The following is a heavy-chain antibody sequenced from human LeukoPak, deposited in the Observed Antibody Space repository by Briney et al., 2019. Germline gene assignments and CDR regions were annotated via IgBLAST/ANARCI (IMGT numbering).Heavy chain of an antibody. D-gene: IGHD1-1*01. CDR1: GFTFSKYA. V-gene: IGHV3-66*01. CDR2: IYSGSST. Sequence: GGALRLSCAASGFTFSKYAMSGVRQARGKGLEWVSIIYSGSSTYYADSVQGRFPISRANSQNTLYLPMNSLRAEDTAVYYCAREHWHARYFDCWGQGTLVTVSS. CDR3: AREHWHARYFDC. J-gene: IGHJ4*02.